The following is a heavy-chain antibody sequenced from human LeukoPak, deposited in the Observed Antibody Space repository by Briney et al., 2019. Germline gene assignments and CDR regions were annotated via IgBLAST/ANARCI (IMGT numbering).Heavy chain of an antibody. CDR3: ARSGIVEIRHVFDM. V-gene: IGHV1-2*04. CDR2: INPNSGSI. D-gene: IGHD1-26*01. J-gene: IGHJ3*02. CDR1: GYTFTGYY. Sequence: ASVKVSCKASGYTFTGYYMHWVRQAPGQGLEWMGWINPNSGSINYAQKFQDWVTMTRDTSISTVYMELTRLTSDDTAVYYCARSGIVEIRHVFDMWGQGTMVTVSS.